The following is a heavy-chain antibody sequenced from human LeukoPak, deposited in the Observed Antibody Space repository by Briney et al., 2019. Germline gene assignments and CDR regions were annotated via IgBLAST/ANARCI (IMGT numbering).Heavy chain of an antibody. V-gene: IGHV3-23*01. CDR1: GFTFSTYT. CDR3: ATWGVYGVSWFDP. D-gene: IGHD4-17*01. Sequence: GGSLRLSCAASGFTFSTYTMSWVRQAPGKGLEWVSGIYGNGGRMFYADSVKGRFTISRDNSKNTLFLYMDSLRAEDTAVYYCATWGVYGVSWFDPWGQGTLVTVSS. CDR2: IYGNGGRM. J-gene: IGHJ5*02.